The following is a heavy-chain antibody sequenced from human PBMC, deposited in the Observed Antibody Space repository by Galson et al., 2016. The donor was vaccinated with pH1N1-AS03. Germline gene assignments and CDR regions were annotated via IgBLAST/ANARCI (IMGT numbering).Heavy chain of an antibody. CDR2: VSNDGNNK. Sequence: SLRLSCAVSGFHLNDYAMHWVRQAPGKGLEWMAAVSNDGNNKWYADSVKGRFTISRDNSKNTLYLQVNSMRAEDTAVYYCARDALLSLPGGIDYWGQGTLVAVSS. J-gene: IGHJ4*02. CDR3: ARDALLSLPGGIDY. D-gene: IGHD2/OR15-2a*01. V-gene: IGHV3-30*04. CDR1: GFHLNDYA.